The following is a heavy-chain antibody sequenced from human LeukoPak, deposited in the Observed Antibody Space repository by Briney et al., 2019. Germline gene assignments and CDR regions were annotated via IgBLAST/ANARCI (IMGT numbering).Heavy chain of an antibody. D-gene: IGHD5-12*01. CDR1: GFTFSSYG. CDR2: IRYDGSNK. Sequence: PGGSLRLSCAASGFTFSSYGMHWVRQAPGKGLEWVAFIRYDGSNKYYADSVKGRFTISRDNSKNTLYLQMNSLRAEDTAVYYCAKESPRVATIGGYFDYWGQGTLVTVSS. V-gene: IGHV3-30*02. J-gene: IGHJ4*02. CDR3: AKESPRVATIGGYFDY.